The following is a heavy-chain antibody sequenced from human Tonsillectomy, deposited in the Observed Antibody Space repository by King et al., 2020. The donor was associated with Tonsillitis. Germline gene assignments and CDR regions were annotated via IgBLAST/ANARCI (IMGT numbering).Heavy chain of an antibody. J-gene: IGHJ2*01. V-gene: IGHV4-59*01. Sequence: QLQESGPGLVKPSETLSLTCTVSGGSISTYYWSWIRQPPGKGLEWIGYIYDHGSTSYTPSLKSRVTISVDTSKNQFSLKLSSVTAADTAVYYCARGPTDFDLWGRGTLVTVSS. CDR1: GGSISTYY. CDR2: IYDHGST. CDR3: ARGPTDFDL.